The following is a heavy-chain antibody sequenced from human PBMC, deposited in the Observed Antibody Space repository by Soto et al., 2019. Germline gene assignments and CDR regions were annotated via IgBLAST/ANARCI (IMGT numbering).Heavy chain of an antibody. V-gene: IGHV3-7*03. D-gene: IGHD5-18*01. Sequence: EVQLVESGGGLVRPGGSLRLSCTVSGFSLRSFYMSWVRQAPGKGLEWVANIKEDGTEQHYVASVEGRFTISRDNPKNTLYLQMTSLRVEDTAVYYCARDRKASSYGWSKVLDYWGQGALVTVSA. CDR1: GFSLRSFY. J-gene: IGHJ4*02. CDR2: IKEDGTEQ. CDR3: ARDRKASSYGWSKVLDY.